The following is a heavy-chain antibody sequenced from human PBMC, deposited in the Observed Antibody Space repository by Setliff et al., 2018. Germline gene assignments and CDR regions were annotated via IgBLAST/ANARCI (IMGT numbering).Heavy chain of an antibody. V-gene: IGHV3-30*02. CDR2: IRHDESNI. CDR3: ARSFSRREKFLLDY. CDR1: GFTFSGFG. Sequence: SLRLSCAASGFTFSGFGMHWVRQAPGKGLEWVAFIRHDESNIYYIDSVKGRFTISRDNSKNTLYLQMNTLRPEDTALYYCARSFSRREKFLLDYWGQGALVTVSS. J-gene: IGHJ4*02.